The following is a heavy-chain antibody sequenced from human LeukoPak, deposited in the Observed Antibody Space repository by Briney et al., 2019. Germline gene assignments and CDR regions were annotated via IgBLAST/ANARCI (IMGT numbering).Heavy chain of an antibody. CDR2: IGTTGDT. CDR3: ARSPSYSSSWYALDS. V-gene: IGHV3-13*01. D-gene: IGHD6-13*01. J-gene: IGHJ4*02. CDR1: GFTFSGYD. Sequence: GGSLRLSCEASGFTFSGYDMHWVRQATGKGLEWVSAIGTTGDTYYSDSVRGRFTTSRENAKNSLDLQMNSLRAGDTAVYYCARSPSYSSSWYALDSWGQGTLVTVSS.